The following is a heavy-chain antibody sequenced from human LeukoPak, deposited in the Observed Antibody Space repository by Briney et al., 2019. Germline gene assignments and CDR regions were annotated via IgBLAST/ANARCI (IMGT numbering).Heavy chain of an antibody. CDR1: GASISNYY. CDR3: ARLGSYHDF. V-gene: IGHV4-4*09. D-gene: IGHD1-26*01. CDR2: IHSSGGS. Sequence: SETLSLTCTISGASISNYYWSWIRQTPEKGLEWMGHIHSSGGSSYSPSRKSRLTLSIDTSRNQISLKLPSVTAADTAVYFCARLGSYHDFWGQGALVTVSS. J-gene: IGHJ4*02.